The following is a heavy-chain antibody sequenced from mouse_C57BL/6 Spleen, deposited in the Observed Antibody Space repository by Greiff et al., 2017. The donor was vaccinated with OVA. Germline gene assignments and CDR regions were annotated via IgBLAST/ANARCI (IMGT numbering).Heavy chain of an antibody. CDR3: ARGLRQGDFDY. Sequence: QVQLQQPGAELVKPGASVKLSCKASGYTFTSYWMHWVKQRPGQGIEWIGMIHPNSGSTNYNEKFKSKATLTVDKSSSTAYMQLSSLTSEDSAVYYCARGLRQGDFDYWGQGTTLTVSS. CDR2: IHPNSGST. CDR1: GYTFTSYW. D-gene: IGHD2-4*01. V-gene: IGHV1-64*01. J-gene: IGHJ2*01.